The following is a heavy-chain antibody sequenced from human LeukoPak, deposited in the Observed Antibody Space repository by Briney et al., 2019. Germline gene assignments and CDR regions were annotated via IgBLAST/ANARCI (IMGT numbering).Heavy chain of an antibody. D-gene: IGHD1-26*01. V-gene: IGHV3-48*02. J-gene: IGHJ4*02. CDR3: ATSGNYYLKY. CDR1: GFTFSSYS. Sequence: GGSLRLSRAASGFTFSSYSMNWVRQAPGKGLGWVSHITSSSTNIYYADSVKGRFTISRDNAKNALSLQMNSLRDEDTAVYYCATSGNYYLKYWGQGTLVTVSS. CDR2: ITSSSTNI.